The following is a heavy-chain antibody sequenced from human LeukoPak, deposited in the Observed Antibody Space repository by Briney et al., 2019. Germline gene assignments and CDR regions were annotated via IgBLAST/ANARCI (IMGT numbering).Heavy chain of an antibody. CDR3: AKDYRPHDFWSGLVDY. J-gene: IGHJ4*02. V-gene: IGHV3-30*18. D-gene: IGHD3-3*01. CDR2: ISYDGSNK. Sequence: GGSLRLSCAASGFTFSNYGMHWVRQAPGKGLEWVTLISYDGSNKYYADSVKGRFTISRDNSKNTLYLRMNSLRAEDTAVYYCAKDYRPHDFWSGLVDYWGQGTLVTVSS. CDR1: GFTFSNYG.